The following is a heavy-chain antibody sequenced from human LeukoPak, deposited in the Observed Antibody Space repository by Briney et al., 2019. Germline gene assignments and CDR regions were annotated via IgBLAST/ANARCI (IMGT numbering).Heavy chain of an antibody. CDR1: GFTFSNAW. J-gene: IGHJ4*02. CDR3: ARDSGYALGALDY. Sequence: GGSLRLSCAASGFTFSNAWMSWVRQAPGKGLEWVGRIKSKTDGGTTDYAAPVKGRFTISRDDSKNTLYLQMNSLRAEDTAVYYCARDSGYALGALDYRGQGTLVTVSS. D-gene: IGHD5-12*01. CDR2: IKSKTDGGTT. V-gene: IGHV3-15*01.